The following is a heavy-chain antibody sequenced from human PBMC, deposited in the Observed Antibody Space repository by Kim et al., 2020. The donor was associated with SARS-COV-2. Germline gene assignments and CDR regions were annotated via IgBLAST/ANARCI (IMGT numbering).Heavy chain of an antibody. V-gene: IGHV3-21*01. CDR3: ARDLLWFGESRYYYYYGMDV. J-gene: IGHJ6*02. D-gene: IGHD3-10*01. CDR1: GFTFSSYS. CDR2: ISSSSYI. Sequence: GGSLRLSCAASGFTFSSYSMNWVRQAPGKGLEWVSSISSSSYIYYADSVKGRFTISRDNAKNSLYLQMNSLRAEDTAVYYCARDLLWFGESRYYYYYGMDVWGQGTTVTVSS.